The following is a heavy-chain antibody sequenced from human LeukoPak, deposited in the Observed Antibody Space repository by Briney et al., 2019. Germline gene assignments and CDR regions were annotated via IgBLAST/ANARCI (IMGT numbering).Heavy chain of an antibody. D-gene: IGHD4-17*01. Sequence: GGSLRLSCAASGSTFSSYVVSWVRQAPGKGLEWVSAISGGGGNTYYADSVKGRFTFSRDTSKNTLYLQMNSLRAEDTAVYYCAKLYNDYGDENFDYWGQGTLVTVSS. CDR3: AKLYNDYGDENFDY. J-gene: IGHJ4*02. V-gene: IGHV3-23*01. CDR2: ISGGGGNT. CDR1: GSTFSSYV.